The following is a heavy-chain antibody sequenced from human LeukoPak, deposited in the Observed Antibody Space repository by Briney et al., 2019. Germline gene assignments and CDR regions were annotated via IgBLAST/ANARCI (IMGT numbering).Heavy chain of an antibody. Sequence: SVKVSSKASGGTFSSYAISWVRQAPGQGLEWMGRIIPIFGTANYAQKFQGRVTITTDESTSTAYMELSSLRSEDTAVYYCARAGVPAASEMDYWGQGTLVTVSS. CDR3: ARAGVPAASEMDY. CDR1: GGTFSSYA. CDR2: IIPIFGTA. V-gene: IGHV1-69*05. J-gene: IGHJ4*02. D-gene: IGHD2-2*01.